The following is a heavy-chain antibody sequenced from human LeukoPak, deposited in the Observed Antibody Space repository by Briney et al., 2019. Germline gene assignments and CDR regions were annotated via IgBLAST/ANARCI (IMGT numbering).Heavy chain of an antibody. CDR3: ARDNGHPDCTNGVCDGDYFDY. D-gene: IGHD2-8*01. CDR2: INWNGGST. CDR1: GFTVSSNY. J-gene: IGHJ4*02. Sequence: SGGSLRLSCAASGFTVSSNYMSWVRQAPGKGLEGVSGINWNGGSTGYADSVKGRFTISRDNAKNSLYLQMNSLRAEDTALYYCARDNGHPDCTNGVCDGDYFDYWGQGTLVTVSS. V-gene: IGHV3-20*04.